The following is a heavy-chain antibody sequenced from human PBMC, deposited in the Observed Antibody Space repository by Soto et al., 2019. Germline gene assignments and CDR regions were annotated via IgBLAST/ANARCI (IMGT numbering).Heavy chain of an antibody. CDR1: GGTFSSYA. CDR3: ARSMDSGSYLDAFDI. V-gene: IGHV1-69*13. J-gene: IGHJ3*02. CDR2: IIPIFGTA. D-gene: IGHD1-26*01. Sequence: SVKVSCKASGGTFSSYAISWVRQAPGQGLEWMGGIIPIFGTANYAQKFQGRVTITADESTSTAYMELSSLRSENTAVYYCARSMDSGSYLDAFDIWGQGTMVTVSS.